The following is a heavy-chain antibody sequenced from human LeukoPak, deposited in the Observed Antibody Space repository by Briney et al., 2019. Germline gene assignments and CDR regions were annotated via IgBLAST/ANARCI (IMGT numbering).Heavy chain of an antibody. V-gene: IGHV3-23*01. J-gene: IGHJ4*02. CDR1: GFIFSNYA. Sequence: RAGGSLTLSCAASGFIFSNYAMSWVRQAPGKGLEWVSAISESGGETYHADSVKGRFTISRDTSKSTLYLQLNSLRAEDTAIYYCAKGSDSTGYYPFDYWGQGTLVTVSS. CDR3: AKGSDSTGYYPFDY. D-gene: IGHD3-22*01. CDR2: ISESGGET.